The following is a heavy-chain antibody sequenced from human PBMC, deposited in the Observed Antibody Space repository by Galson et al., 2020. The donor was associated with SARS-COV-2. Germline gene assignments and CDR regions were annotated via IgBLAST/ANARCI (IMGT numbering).Heavy chain of an antibody. CDR3: ATSTPITMVRGVIGGWFDT. D-gene: IGHD3-10*01. CDR2: FDPEDGET. CDR1: GYTLTELS. V-gene: IGHV1-24*01. Sequence: ASVKVSCKVSGYTLTELSMHWVRQAPGKGLEWMGGFDPEDGETIYAQKFQGRVTMTEDTSTDTAYMELSSLRSEDTAVYYCATSTPITMVRGVIGGWFDTWGQGTLVTDSS. J-gene: IGHJ5*02.